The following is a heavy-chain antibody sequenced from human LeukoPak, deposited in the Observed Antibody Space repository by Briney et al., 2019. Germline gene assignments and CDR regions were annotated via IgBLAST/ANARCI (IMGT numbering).Heavy chain of an antibody. CDR1: GFTFSTYG. CDR3: ARGVEPLAANTLAY. Sequence: GGPLRLSCAASGFTFSTYGVHWVRQAPGKGLEWVSVLYSDGNTKYADSVQGRFTISRDNSKNTLYLEMNSLSPDDTAVYYCARGVEPLAANTLAYWGQGTLVTVSS. V-gene: IGHV3-NL1*01. CDR2: LYSDGNT. D-gene: IGHD1-14*01. J-gene: IGHJ4*02.